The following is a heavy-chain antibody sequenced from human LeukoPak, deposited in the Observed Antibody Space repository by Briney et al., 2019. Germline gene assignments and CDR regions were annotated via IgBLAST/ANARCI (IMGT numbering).Heavy chain of an antibody. CDR3: ARDRSGSYRDPYFDY. CDR1: GFTFSSYS. J-gene: IGHJ4*02. CDR2: ISSSSSYI. V-gene: IGHV3-21*01. Sequence: GGSLRLSCAASGFTFSSYSMNWVRQAPGKGLEWVSSISSSSSYIYYADSVKGRFTISRDNAKNSLYLQINSLRAEDTAVYYCARDRSGSYRDPYFDYWGQGTQVTVSS. D-gene: IGHD1-26*01.